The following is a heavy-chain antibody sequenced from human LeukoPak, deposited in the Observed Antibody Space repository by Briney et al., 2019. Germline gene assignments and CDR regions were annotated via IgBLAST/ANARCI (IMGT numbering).Heavy chain of an antibody. Sequence: GRSLRLSCAASGFTFSTYAIHWVRQAPGKGLEWVAVIWYDGSEQYYADSVKGRFITSRDNSKSTPDLQMNSLRAEDTAVYYCAREGDSRWGELSPWGQGTLVTVSA. D-gene: IGHD3-16*02. J-gene: IGHJ1*01. V-gene: IGHV3-33*01. CDR2: IWYDGSEQ. CDR3: AREGDSRWGELSP. CDR1: GFTFSTYA.